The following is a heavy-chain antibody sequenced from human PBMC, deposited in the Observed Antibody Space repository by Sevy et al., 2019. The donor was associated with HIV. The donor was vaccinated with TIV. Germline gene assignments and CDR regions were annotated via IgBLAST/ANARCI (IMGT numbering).Heavy chain of an antibody. J-gene: IGHJ4*02. CDR2: INPNSGGT. D-gene: IGHD6-13*01. CDR3: ARLPPTGQQLVRDY. Sequence: ASVKVSCKASGYTFTGYYMHWVRQAPGQGLEWMGWINPNSGGTNYAQTFQGRVTMTRDTSISTAYMELSRLRSDDTAVYYCARLPPTGQQLVRDYWGQGTLVTVSS. CDR1: GYTFTGYY. V-gene: IGHV1-2*02.